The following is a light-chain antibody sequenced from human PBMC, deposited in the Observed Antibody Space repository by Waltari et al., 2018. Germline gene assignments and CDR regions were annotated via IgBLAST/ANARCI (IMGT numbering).Light chain of an antibody. CDR1: QTISTY. CDR3: QQTYGIQYT. V-gene: IGKV1-39*01. J-gene: IGKJ2*01. CDR2: GAS. Sequence: DIQMTPSPSPLSASVGATVTFPCRASQTISTYLHWYQHKQGKAPKLLVYGASTLQSGVPSRFSGSGSGTDFTLTITSLQPEDFATYYCQQTYGIQYTFGQGTKLEI.